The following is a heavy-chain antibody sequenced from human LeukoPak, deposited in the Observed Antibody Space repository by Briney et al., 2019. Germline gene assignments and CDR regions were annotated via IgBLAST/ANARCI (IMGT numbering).Heavy chain of an antibody. Sequence: SETLSLTCAVSGYSISSGYYWGWSRQPPGKGLEWIGSIYHSGSTYYNPSLKSRVTISVDTSKNQFSLKLSTVTAADTAVCQFARAGGYSYGYLDYSGQGTLVNVSS. CDR1: GYSISSGYY. D-gene: IGHD5-18*01. CDR3: ARAGGYSYGYLDY. CDR2: IYHSGST. V-gene: IGHV4-38-2*01. J-gene: IGHJ4*02.